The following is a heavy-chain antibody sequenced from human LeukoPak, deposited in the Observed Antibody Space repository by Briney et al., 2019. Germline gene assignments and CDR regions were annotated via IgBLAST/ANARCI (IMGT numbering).Heavy chain of an antibody. J-gene: IGHJ4*02. V-gene: IGHV3-64D*09. D-gene: IGHD2-15*01. CDR1: GFTFSSYA. CDR3: VKDPGDCSGGSCYRYFDC. Sequence: GGSLRLSCSASGFTFSSYAMHWVRQAPGKGLEYVSAISSNGGGTYYADSVKGRFTISRDNSKNTLYLQMSSLRAEDTAVYYCVKDPGDCSGGSCYRYFDCWGQGTLVTVSS. CDR2: ISSNGGGT.